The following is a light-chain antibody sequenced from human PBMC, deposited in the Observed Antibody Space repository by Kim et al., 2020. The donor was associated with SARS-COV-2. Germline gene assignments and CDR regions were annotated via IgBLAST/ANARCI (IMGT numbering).Light chain of an antibody. CDR2: DAS. CDR1: HDIYYY. Sequence: SASVGDRVTITCQASHDIYYYLNWYQQRPGKAPTLLICDASTLEAGVPSRFSGSGSGTAFTFTITSLQPEDFATYYCQQYDDLPYTFGQGTKLEI. J-gene: IGKJ2*01. V-gene: IGKV1-33*01. CDR3: QQYDDLPYT.